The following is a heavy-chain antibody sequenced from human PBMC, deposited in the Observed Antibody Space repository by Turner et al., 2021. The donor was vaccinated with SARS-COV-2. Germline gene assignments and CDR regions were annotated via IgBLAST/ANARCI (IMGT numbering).Heavy chain of an antibody. V-gene: IGHV1-24*01. D-gene: IGHD5-12*01. CDR3: ATCRDGYNWGAFHI. CDR1: GYTLTELS. Sequence: QVQLVQSGAEVKKPGASVKVSRKVSGYTLTELSMHWVRQAPGKGLEWMGGFDPEYGETIYAQKFQGRVTMTEDTSADTAYMELSSPRSEDTAVYYCATCRDGYNWGAFHIWGQGTMVTVSS. CDR2: FDPEYGET. J-gene: IGHJ3*02.